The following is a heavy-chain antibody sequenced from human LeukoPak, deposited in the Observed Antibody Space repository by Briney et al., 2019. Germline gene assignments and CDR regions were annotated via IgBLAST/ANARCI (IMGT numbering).Heavy chain of an antibody. V-gene: IGHV1-18*01. J-gene: IGHJ4*02. CDR2: ISTYNGNT. Sequence: ASVKVSCKASGYTFTNYVISWVRQAPGQGLEWMGWISTYNGNTNYAQTFQGRVTMTTDTSTSTAYMELRSLRSDDTAVYYCARGSPPRRNYDSRGYYSYYFDYWGQGTLVTVPS. CDR3: ARGSPPRRNYDSRGYYSYYFDY. CDR1: GYTFTNYV. D-gene: IGHD3-22*01.